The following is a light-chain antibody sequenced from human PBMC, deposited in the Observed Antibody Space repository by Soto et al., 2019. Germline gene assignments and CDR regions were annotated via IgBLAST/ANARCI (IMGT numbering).Light chain of an antibody. CDR1: QSVSRNY. Sequence: EIVLTQSPGTLSLSPGERATLSCRASQSVSRNYLAWYQQKPGQAPRLLIHGASNRATGIPDRFSGGGSGSDFSLTINRLEPEDFAMYFCQQYGTSPVTFGQGTKLEIK. V-gene: IGKV3-20*01. CDR3: QQYGTSPVT. J-gene: IGKJ2*01. CDR2: GAS.